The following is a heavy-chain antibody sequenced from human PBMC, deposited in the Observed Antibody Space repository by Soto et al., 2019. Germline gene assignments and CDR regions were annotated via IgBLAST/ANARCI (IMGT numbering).Heavy chain of an antibody. J-gene: IGHJ6*02. CDR1: GFAVSSNY. CDR2: IHSGGDT. Sequence: VQLVESGGALVQPGGSLRLSCAASGFAVSSNYMTWVRQAPGKGLEWVSVIHSGGDTHYADSVRGRFTISRDNSKNTLYLQMNSRRAEDRAADYCARSRHGITYGGMDVWGQGPTVTVSS. D-gene: IGHD3-16*01. V-gene: IGHV3-66*01. CDR3: ARSRHGITYGGMDV.